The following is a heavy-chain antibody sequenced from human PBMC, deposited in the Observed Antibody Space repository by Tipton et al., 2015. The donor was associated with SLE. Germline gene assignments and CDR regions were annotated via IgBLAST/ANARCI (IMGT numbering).Heavy chain of an antibody. V-gene: IGHV3-21*01. CDR1: GFTFSSYS. CDR3: ARSVSSSWYYFDY. Sequence: SLRLSCAASGFTFSSYSMNWVRQAPGKGLEWVSSISSNSSYIYYADSVKGRFTISRDNAKNSLYLQMNSLRAEDTAVYYCARSVSSSWYYFDYWGQGTLVTVSS. CDR2: ISSNSSYI. D-gene: IGHD6-13*01. J-gene: IGHJ4*02.